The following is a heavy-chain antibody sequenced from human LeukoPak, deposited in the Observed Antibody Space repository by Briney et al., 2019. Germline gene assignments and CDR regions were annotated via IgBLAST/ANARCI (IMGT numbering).Heavy chain of an antibody. J-gene: IGHJ3*02. CDR2: IIPIFGTA. V-gene: IGHV1-69*05. D-gene: IGHD2-21*01. CDR1: GGTFSSYA. CDR3: ARPHKTPPRRRAIHAFDI. Sequence: GASVKVSCKASGGTFSSYAISWVRQAPGQGLEWMGGIIPIFGTANYAQKFQGRVTITTDESTSTAYMELSSLRSEDTAVYYCARPHKTPPRRRAIHAFDIWGQGTMVTVSS.